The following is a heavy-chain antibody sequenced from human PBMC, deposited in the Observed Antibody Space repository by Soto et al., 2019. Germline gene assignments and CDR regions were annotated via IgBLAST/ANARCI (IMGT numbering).Heavy chain of an antibody. D-gene: IGHD4-17*01. J-gene: IGHJ6*02. CDR3: ARDRGGDDYGQYYYYYYDMDV. V-gene: IGHV1-2*04. CDR2: INPNSGGT. Sequence: ASVKVSCKASGYTFTGYYMHWVRQAPGQGLEWMGWINPNSGGTNYAQKFQGWVTMTRDTSISTAYMELSRLRSDDTAVYYCARDRGGDDYGQYYYYYYDMDVWGQGTTVTVSS. CDR1: GYTFTGYY.